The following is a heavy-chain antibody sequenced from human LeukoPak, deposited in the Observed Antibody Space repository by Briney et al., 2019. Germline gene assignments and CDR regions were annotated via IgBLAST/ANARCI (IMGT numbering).Heavy chain of an antibody. CDR2: ISYDGSNK. CDR3: ASEFIVGATTGWIGAFDI. J-gene: IGHJ3*02. V-gene: IGHV3-30-3*01. Sequence: GGSLRLSCAASGFTFSSFAMHWVRQAPGKGLEWVAVISYDGSNKYYADSVKGRFTISRDNSKNTLYLQMNSLRAEDTAVYYCASEFIVGATTGWIGAFDIWGQGTMVTVSS. CDR1: GFTFSSFA. D-gene: IGHD1-26*01.